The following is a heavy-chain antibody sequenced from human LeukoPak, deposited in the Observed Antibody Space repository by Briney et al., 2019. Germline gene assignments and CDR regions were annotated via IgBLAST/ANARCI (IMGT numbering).Heavy chain of an antibody. D-gene: IGHD2/OR15-2a*01. Sequence: SETLSLTCTVAGGSISSFYWSWIRQPPGKGLEWIAYISDIGSINYNPSLKSRVTISLDTSKNQFSLKLSSVTAADTAVYYCAGHHPRNTVDFWGQGTLVTVSS. CDR3: AGHHPRNTVDF. J-gene: IGHJ4*02. CDR2: ISDIGSI. CDR1: GGSISSFY. V-gene: IGHV4-59*08.